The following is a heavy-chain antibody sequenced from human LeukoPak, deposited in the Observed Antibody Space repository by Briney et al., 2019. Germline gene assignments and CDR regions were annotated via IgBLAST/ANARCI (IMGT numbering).Heavy chain of an antibody. CDR3: ARDSSGWYADY. CDR1: GGTFSSYA. V-gene: IGHV1-69*04. J-gene: IGHJ4*02. Sequence: SVKVSCKASGGTFSSYAISWVRQAPGQGLEWMGRIIPILGIANYAQKFQGRVTITADKSTSTAYMELSSLRAEDTAVYYCARDSSGWYADYWGQGTLVTVSS. D-gene: IGHD6-19*01. CDR2: IIPILGIA.